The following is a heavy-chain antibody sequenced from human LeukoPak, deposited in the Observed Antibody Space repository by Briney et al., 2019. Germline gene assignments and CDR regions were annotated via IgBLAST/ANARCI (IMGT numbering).Heavy chain of an antibody. CDR2: IYPGDSDT. D-gene: IGHD4-23*01. Sequence: GGSLKISCKGSGYSFTSYWIGWVRQMPGKGLEWMGIIYPGDSDTRYSPSFQGQVTISADKSISTAYLQWSSLKASDTAMYYCARGGGYYYYYYGMDVWGQGTTVTVSS. V-gene: IGHV5-51*01. CDR3: ARGGGYYYYYYGMDV. J-gene: IGHJ6*02. CDR1: GYSFTSYW.